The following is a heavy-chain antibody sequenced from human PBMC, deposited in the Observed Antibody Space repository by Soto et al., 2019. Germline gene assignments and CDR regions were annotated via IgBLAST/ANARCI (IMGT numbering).Heavy chain of an antibody. V-gene: IGHV3-15*01. Sequence: EVQLVESGGGLVEPGGSIRLSCVASGFTFTKAYMTWVRQAPGKGLEWVGRIKGSHAGGTTDYATSVKGRFTISRDESKNKLYLQMNSLKTEDTSVYYCATEGGYPGSNFYGAYWGQGTLVTVSS. CDR1: GFTFTKAY. CDR3: ATEGGYPGSNFYGAY. D-gene: IGHD1-26*01. J-gene: IGHJ4*02. CDR2: IKGSHAGGTT.